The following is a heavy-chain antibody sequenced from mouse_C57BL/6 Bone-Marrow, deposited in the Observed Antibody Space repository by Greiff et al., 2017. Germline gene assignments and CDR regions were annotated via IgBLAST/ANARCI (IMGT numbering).Heavy chain of an antibody. CDR2: INPNNGGT. Sequence: VQLQQSGPELVKPGASVKIPCKASGYTFTDYNMDWVKQSHGKSLEWIGDINPNNGGTISNQKFKGKATLTVDKSSSTAYMELRSLTSEDTAVYYCAGGWLLGYWYFDVWGTGTTVTVPS. V-gene: IGHV1-18*01. J-gene: IGHJ1*03. D-gene: IGHD2-3*01. CDR3: AGGWLLGYWYFDV. CDR1: GYTFTDYN.